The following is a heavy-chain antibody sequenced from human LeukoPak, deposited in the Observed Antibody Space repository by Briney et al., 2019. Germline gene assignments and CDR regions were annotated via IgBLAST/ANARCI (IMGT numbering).Heavy chain of an antibody. D-gene: IGHD2-21*02. CDR2: ISAYNGNT. Sequence: ASVKVSCKASGYTFTSYGISWVRQAPGQGPEWMGWISAYNGNTNYAQKLQGRVTMTTDTSTSTAYMELRSLRSDDTAVYYCARDGIVVVTAFPQVFDHTKDYWGQGTLVTVSS. CDR1: GYTFTSYG. CDR3: ARDGIVVVTAFPQVFDHTKDY. V-gene: IGHV1-18*01. J-gene: IGHJ4*02.